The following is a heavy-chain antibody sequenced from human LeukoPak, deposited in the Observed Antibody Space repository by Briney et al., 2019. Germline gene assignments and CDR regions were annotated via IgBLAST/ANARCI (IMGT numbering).Heavy chain of an antibody. CDR2: IYPGDSDT. Sequence: GESLQISCKGSGYSFTGYWIGWVRQLPGKGLEWMGIIYPGDSDTRYSPSFQGQVTISADKSISTAYLQWSSLKASDTAMYYCARGAEWFGGFFDYWGQGTLVTVSS. V-gene: IGHV5-51*01. CDR3: ARGAEWFGGFFDY. J-gene: IGHJ4*02. CDR1: GYSFTGYW. D-gene: IGHD3-10*01.